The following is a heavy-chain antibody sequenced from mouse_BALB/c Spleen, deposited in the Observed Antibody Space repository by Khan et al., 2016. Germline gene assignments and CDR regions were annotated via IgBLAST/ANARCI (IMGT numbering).Heavy chain of an antibody. Sequence: EVQLQESGPGLVKPSQSLSLTCSVTGYSITSGYYWNWIRQFPGNKLEWMGYISYDGSNNYNPSLKNRISITRDPSKNQFFLKLNSVTTEDTATYYCARDPFYDYGSSYWYFDVWGAGTTVTVSS. CDR1: GYSITSGYY. D-gene: IGHD1-1*01. CDR2: ISYDGSN. J-gene: IGHJ1*01. V-gene: IGHV3-6*02. CDR3: ARDPFYDYGSSYWYFDV.